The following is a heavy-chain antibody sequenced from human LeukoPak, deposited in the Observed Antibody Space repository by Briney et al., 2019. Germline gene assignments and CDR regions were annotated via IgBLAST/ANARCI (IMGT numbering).Heavy chain of an antibody. CDR1: GDSVSSSNYY. CDR3: ARGPWFDP. Sequence: PSETLSLTCAVSGDSVSSSNYYWSWIRQPPGKGLEWIGYIYYGGNTNYNPSLQSRVTISVDTSKSQFSLKLSSVTAADTAVYYCARGPWFDPWGQGTLVTVSS. J-gene: IGHJ5*02. V-gene: IGHV4-61*01. CDR2: IYYGGNT.